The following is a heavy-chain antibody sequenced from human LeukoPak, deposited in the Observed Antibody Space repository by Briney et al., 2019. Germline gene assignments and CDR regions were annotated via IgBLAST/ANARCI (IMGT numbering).Heavy chain of an antibody. CDR3: AREAVAGTVRYFDY. CDR2: IYYSGST. V-gene: IGHV4-31*03. Sequence: PSQTLSLTCTVSGGSISSGGYYWSWIRQHPGKGLEWIGYIYYSGSTYYNPSLKSRVTISVDTSKNQFSLKLSSVTAADTAVYYCAREAVAGTVRYFDYWGQGTLVTVSS. D-gene: IGHD6-19*01. J-gene: IGHJ4*02. CDR1: GGSISSGGYY.